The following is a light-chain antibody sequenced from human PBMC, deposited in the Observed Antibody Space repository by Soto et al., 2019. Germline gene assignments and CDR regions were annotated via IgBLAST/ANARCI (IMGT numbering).Light chain of an antibody. J-gene: IGLJ1*01. CDR1: NIGGQS. CDR3: QVCESNSVFV. Sequence: SYELAQPPSVSVAPGQTARITCGGNNIGGQSVHWYQQKPGQAPVLVVYDDAGRPSGVPERFSGSKSGNMATLTISRVEAGDEADYYCQVCESNSVFVFGIGTKVTVL. CDR2: DDA. V-gene: IGLV3-21*02.